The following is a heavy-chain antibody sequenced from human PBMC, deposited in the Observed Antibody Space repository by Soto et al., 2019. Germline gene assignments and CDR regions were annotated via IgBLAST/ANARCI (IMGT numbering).Heavy chain of an antibody. D-gene: IGHD4-4*01. V-gene: IGHV3-11*01. CDR1: GFTFSDYY. CDR3: ARDGLRNTVTTANAFDI. CDR2: ISSSGSTI. Sequence: GGSLRLSCAASGFTFSDYYMSWIRQAPGKGLEWVSYISSSGSTIYYADSVKGRFTISRDNAKNSLYLQMNSLRAEDTAVYYCARDGLRNTVTTANAFDIWGQGTMVTVSS. J-gene: IGHJ3*02.